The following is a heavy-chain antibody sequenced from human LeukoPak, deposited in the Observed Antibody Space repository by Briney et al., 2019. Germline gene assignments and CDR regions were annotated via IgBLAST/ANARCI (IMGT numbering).Heavy chain of an antibody. CDR3: ARELGYDGNSFDY. CDR2: ISYDGSNK. Sequence: GGSLRLSCAASGFTFSSYAMHWVRQAPGKGLEWVAVISYDGSNKYYADSVKGRFTISRDNSKNTLYLQMNSLRAEDTAVYYCARELGYDGNSFDYWGQGTLVTVSS. J-gene: IGHJ4*02. V-gene: IGHV3-30-3*01. CDR1: GFTFSSYA. D-gene: IGHD4-23*01.